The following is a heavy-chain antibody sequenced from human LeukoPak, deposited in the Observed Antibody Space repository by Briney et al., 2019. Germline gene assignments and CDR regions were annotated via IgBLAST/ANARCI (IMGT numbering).Heavy chain of an antibody. Sequence: GGSLRLSCVASGFTFSSYAMIWVRQAPGKGLEWVAGISASGASPYYADSVKGRFTISRDNSKNTLYLQMNSLRAEDTAIYYCAKHYFDSSAYYYPFDYWGLGTLVTVSS. J-gene: IGHJ4*02. D-gene: IGHD3-22*01. CDR1: GFTFSSYA. V-gene: IGHV3-23*01. CDR2: ISASGASP. CDR3: AKHYFDSSAYYYPFDY.